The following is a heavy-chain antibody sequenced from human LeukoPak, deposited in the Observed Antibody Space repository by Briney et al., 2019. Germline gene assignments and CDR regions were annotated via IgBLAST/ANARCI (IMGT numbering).Heavy chain of an antibody. CDR1: GYSISSTNY. D-gene: IGHD4-17*01. CDR3: ARKATTGPTKAAFDI. V-gene: IGHV4-28*05. Sequence: SDTLSLTCAVSGYSISSTNYWAWIRQPPGKGLEWIGHIYYSGGIYYNPSLKSRVTMSVDTSKNQFSLKLSSVTAVGTAVYYCARKATTGPTKAAFDIWGQGTMVTVSS. CDR2: IYYSGGI. J-gene: IGHJ3*02.